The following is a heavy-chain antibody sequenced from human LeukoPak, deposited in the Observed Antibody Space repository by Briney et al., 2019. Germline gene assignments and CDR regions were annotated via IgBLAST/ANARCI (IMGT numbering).Heavy chain of an antibody. D-gene: IGHD3-9*01. CDR1: GYTFTSYG. V-gene: IGHV1-18*01. J-gene: IGHJ4*02. CDR2: IGAYNGNT. Sequence: GASVKVSCKASGYTFTSYGISWVRQAPGQGLEWMGWIGAYNGNTNYAQKLQGRVTMTTDTSTSTAYMELRSLRSDDTAVYYCARDRTSSYDIQFCDYWGQGTLVTVSS. CDR3: ARDRTSSYDIQFCDY.